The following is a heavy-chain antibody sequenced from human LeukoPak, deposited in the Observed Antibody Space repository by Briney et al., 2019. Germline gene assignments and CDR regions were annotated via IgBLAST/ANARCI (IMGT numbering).Heavy chain of an antibody. CDR1: GGSISSGSYY. V-gene: IGHV4-61*02. CDR2: IYTSGST. J-gene: IGHJ4*02. Sequence: SQTLSLTCTVSGGSISSGSYYWSWIRQPAGKGLEWIGRIYTSGSTNYNPSLKSRVTISVDTSKNQFSLKLSSVTAADTAVYYCARAAAGPYFDYWGQGTLVTVSS. D-gene: IGHD6-13*01. CDR3: ARAAAGPYFDY.